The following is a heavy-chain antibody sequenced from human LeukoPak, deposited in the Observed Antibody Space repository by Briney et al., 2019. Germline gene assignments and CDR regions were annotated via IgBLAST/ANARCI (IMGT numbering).Heavy chain of an antibody. CDR1: GGSFSGYY. D-gene: IGHD5-24*01. CDR2: IYYSGST. CDR3: ARHSGEMATHDAFDI. Sequence: PSETLSLTCAVYGGSFSGYYWSWIRQPPGKGLEWIGYIYYSGSTNYNPSLKSRVTISVDTSKNQFSLKLSSVTAADTAVYYCARHSGEMATHDAFDIWGQGTMVTVSS. J-gene: IGHJ3*02. V-gene: IGHV4-59*08.